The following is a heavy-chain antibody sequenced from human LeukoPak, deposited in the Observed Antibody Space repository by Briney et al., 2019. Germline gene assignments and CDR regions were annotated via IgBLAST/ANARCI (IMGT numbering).Heavy chain of an antibody. V-gene: IGHV3-53*01. CDR3: ASGYSSCWYPFDY. J-gene: IGHJ4*02. CDR2: IYSGGST. D-gene: IGHD6-19*01. Sequence: PGGSLRLSCAASGFTVSSNYMSWVRQAPGKGLEWVSVIYSGGSTYYADSVKGRFTISRDNSKNTLYLQMNSLRAEDTAVYYCASGYSSCWYPFDYWGQGTLVTVSS. CDR1: GFTVSSNY.